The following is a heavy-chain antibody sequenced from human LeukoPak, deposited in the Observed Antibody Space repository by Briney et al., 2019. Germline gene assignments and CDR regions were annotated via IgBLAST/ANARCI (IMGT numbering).Heavy chain of an antibody. CDR1: GYTFTGYY. V-gene: IGHV1-2*04. CDR3: ASKQQLANWFDP. CDR2: INPNSGGT. Sequence: ASVKVSCKASGYTFTGYYMHWVRQAPGQGLEWMGWINPNSGGTNYAQKFQGWVTMTRDTSISTAYMELSRLRFDDTAVYYCASKQQLANWFDPWGQGTLVTVSS. D-gene: IGHD6-13*01. J-gene: IGHJ5*02.